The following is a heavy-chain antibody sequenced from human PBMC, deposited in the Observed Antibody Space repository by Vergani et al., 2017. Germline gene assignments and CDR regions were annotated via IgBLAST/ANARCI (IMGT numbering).Heavy chain of an antibody. CDR1: GFTFTAHG. V-gene: IGHV3-23*01. CDR3: AKAAVVPAAPLDY. CDR2: ISGQNFRT. Sequence: EVQLLESGGGSAQPGESLRLSCVASGFTFTAHGLNWVRQAPGKGLEWVSGISGQNFRTHYADSVKGRFTISRDKSKNTLYLQMNSLRAEDTAVYYCAKAAVVPAAPLDYWGQGTLVTVSS. J-gene: IGHJ4*02. D-gene: IGHD2-2*01.